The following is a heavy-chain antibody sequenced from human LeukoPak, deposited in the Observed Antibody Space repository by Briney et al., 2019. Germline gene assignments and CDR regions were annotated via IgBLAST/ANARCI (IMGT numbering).Heavy chain of an antibody. V-gene: IGHV4-59*01. CDR2: IYYSGTT. CDR1: GGSISIYY. D-gene: IGHD6-13*01. J-gene: IGHJ4*02. CDR3: ARGVYIAAAQYAY. Sequence: SETLSLTCTVSGGSISIYYWSRIRQPPGKGLEWIGYIYYSGTTNYNPSLKSRVTISVDTSKNQFSLKLSSVTAADTAVYYCARGVYIAAAQYAYWGQGTLVTVSS.